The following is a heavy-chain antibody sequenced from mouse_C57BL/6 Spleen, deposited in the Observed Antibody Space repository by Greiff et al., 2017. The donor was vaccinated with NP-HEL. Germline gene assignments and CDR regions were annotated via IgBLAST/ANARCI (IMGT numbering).Heavy chain of an antibody. CDR1: GYTFTDYY. D-gene: IGHD1-1*01. Sequence: VQLQQSGPELVKPGASVKISCKASGYTFTDYYMNWVNQSHGKSLEWIGDINPNNGGTSYNQKFKGKATLTVDKSSSTAYMELRSLTSEDSAVYYCARGAYYYGSSYVRWYFDVWGTGTTVTVSS. CDR2: INPNNGGT. J-gene: IGHJ1*03. CDR3: ARGAYYYGSSYVRWYFDV. V-gene: IGHV1-26*01.